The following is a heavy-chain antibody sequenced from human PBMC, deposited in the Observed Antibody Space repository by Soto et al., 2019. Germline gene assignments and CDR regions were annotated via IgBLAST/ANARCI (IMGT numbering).Heavy chain of an antibody. CDR2: ISLYSDGT. Sequence: GASVKVSCKTSGYTFSNYGITWVRQAPGQPLEWLGWISLYSDGTNYAQKFQGRVSMTTDTSTTTAYMELSSLRSDDTAVYYCARVGPGPEAWFGHWGQGTLVT. CDR3: ARVGPGPEAWFGH. V-gene: IGHV1-18*01. CDR1: GYTFSNYG. J-gene: IGHJ5*02.